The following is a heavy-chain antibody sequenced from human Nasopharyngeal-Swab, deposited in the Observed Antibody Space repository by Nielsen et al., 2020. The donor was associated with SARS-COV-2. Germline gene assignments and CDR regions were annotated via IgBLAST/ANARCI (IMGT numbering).Heavy chain of an antibody. CDR1: GFTFSSYS. D-gene: IGHD2-15*01. J-gene: IGHJ4*02. Sequence: GESLKISCAASGFTFSSYSMNWVRQAPGEGLEWVSSISSSSSYIYYADSVKGRFTISRDNAKNSLYLQMNSLRAEDTAVYYCARARLGWVVVVAATPPDYWGQGTLVTVSS. V-gene: IGHV3-21*01. CDR3: ARARLGWVVVVAATPPDY. CDR2: ISSSSSYI.